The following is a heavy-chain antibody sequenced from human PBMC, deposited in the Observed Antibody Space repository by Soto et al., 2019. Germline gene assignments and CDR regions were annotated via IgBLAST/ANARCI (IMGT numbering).Heavy chain of an antibody. CDR2: IIPIFGTA. D-gene: IGHD2-15*01. CDR1: GGTFSSYS. Sequence: SVKVSCKASGGTFSSYSISWVLQAPGQGLEWMGGIIPIFGTANYAQKFQGRVTITADESTSTAYMELSSLRSEDTAVYYCAGVRYCSGGSCSVQYYFDYWGQGTLVTVSS. CDR3: AGVRYCSGGSCSVQYYFDY. J-gene: IGHJ4*02. V-gene: IGHV1-69*13.